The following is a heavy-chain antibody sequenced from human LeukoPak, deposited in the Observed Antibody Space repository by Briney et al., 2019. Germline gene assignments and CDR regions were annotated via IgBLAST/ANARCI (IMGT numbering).Heavy chain of an antibody. Sequence: GGSLRLSCAASGFTFSTFAMIWVRQAPGKGQERVAFIRYDGSNKYYADSVKGRFTISRDNSKNTLYLQMNSLRAEDTAVYYCARELRAMIVVAFDYWGQGTLVTVSS. CDR2: IRYDGSNK. D-gene: IGHD3-22*01. CDR1: GFTFSTFA. CDR3: ARELRAMIVVAFDY. J-gene: IGHJ4*02. V-gene: IGHV3-30*02.